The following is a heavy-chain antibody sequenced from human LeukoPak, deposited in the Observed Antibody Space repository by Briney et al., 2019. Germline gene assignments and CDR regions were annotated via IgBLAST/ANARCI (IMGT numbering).Heavy chain of an antibody. J-gene: IGHJ3*02. CDR1: GFTFSSYW. D-gene: IGHD3-3*01. V-gene: IGHV3-7*01. Sequence: PGGSLRLSCAASGFTFSSYWMSWVRQAPGKGLEWVANIKQDGSEKYYVDSVKGRFTISRDNAKNSLYLQMNSLRAEDTAVYYCARGDYDFWSGPSNAFDIWGQGTMVTVSS. CDR2: IKQDGSEK. CDR3: ARGDYDFWSGPSNAFDI.